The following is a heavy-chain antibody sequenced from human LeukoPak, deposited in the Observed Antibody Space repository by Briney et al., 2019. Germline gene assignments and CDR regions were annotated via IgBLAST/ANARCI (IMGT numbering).Heavy chain of an antibody. Sequence: SETLSLTCTVSSGSINNNTFYWGWVRQPPGRGLEWLGSLYYSGSSYYNPTLKSRISISVYTTKNHFSLKMRSVTAADTAVYYCARRSDSGSDDGEDYFDNWGQGTLVTVSS. J-gene: IGHJ4*02. D-gene: IGHD1-26*01. CDR3: ARRSDSGSDDGEDYFDN. V-gene: IGHV4-39*02. CDR1: SGSINNNTFY. CDR2: LYYSGSS.